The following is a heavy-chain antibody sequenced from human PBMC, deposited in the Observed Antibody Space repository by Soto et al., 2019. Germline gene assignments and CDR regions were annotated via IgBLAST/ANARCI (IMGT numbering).Heavy chain of an antibody. V-gene: IGHV1-18*01. CDR3: ARDQPRKALPNWFDP. CDR2: ISANNGNT. Sequence: QVQLVQSGAEVKKPGASVKVSCKASGYTFTSYGISWVRQAPGQGLEWMGWISANNGNTNYAQKLQGRVTMTTDTSTSTAYMQLRSLRSDDTAVYYCARDQPRKALPNWFDPWGQGTLVTVSS. J-gene: IGHJ5*02. D-gene: IGHD2-15*01. CDR1: GYTFTSYG.